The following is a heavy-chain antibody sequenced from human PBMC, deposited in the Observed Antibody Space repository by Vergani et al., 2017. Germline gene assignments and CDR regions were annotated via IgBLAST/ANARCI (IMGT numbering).Heavy chain of an antibody. D-gene: IGHD1-7*01. V-gene: IGHV2-5*04. CDR3: FYRKTECGTTGCFYPFYYYYYMDV. CDR2: IYWNDDQ. J-gene: IGHJ6*03. Sequence: QITLTESGPTLVKPTQTLTLTCTFSGFSLNTRGVSVAWIRQPPGKALDWLALIYWNDDQHYSPSLNNSVTITKDTSKNQVVLTITNIDYVDTGTYYCFYRKTECGTTGCFYPFYYYYYMDVWGKGTTVTVSS. CDR1: GFSLNTRGVS.